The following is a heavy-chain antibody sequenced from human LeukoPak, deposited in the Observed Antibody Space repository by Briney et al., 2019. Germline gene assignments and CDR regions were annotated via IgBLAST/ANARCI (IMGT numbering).Heavy chain of an antibody. CDR2: INAGNGNT. V-gene: IGHV1-3*01. J-gene: IGHJ3*02. Sequence: VRQAPGXXLEWMGWINAGNGNTKYSQKFQGRVTITRDTSASTAYMELSSLRSEDTAVYYCARGGWGGSNAFDIWGQGTMVTVSS. D-gene: IGHD3-3*01. CDR3: ARGGWGGSNAFDI.